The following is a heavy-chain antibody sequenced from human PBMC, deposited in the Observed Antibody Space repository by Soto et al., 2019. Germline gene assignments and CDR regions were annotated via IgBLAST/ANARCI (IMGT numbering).Heavy chain of an antibody. V-gene: IGHV1-8*01. CDR3: ASGRNGMDV. Sequence: QVQLVQSGAEVKKPGASVKVSCKASGDTFTNYDIKWVRQATGQGLEWMGWMNPNSGNTGYAQKFQGRVTMTRNNSISTAYMELSSLRSEDTAVYDCASGRNGMDVWGQGTTVTVSS. CDR1: GDTFTNYD. J-gene: IGHJ6*02. CDR2: MNPNSGNT.